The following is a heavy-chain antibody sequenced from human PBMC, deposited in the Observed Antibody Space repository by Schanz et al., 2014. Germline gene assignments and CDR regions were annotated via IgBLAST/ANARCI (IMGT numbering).Heavy chain of an antibody. J-gene: IGHJ4*02. CDR1: GFTFSSYS. V-gene: IGHV3-48*01. D-gene: IGHD1-26*01. Sequence: VQLVESGGGVVQPGGSLRLSCTASGFTFSSYSMNWVRQAPGQGLEWVSYVSRSTPAIYYAGSVKGRFTMSRDNAKNSVSLQMNILRAEDMAVYSCARDHTTESYYSAGPPIDYWGQGTLLTVSS. CDR3: ARDHTTESYYSAGPPIDY. CDR2: VSRSTPAI.